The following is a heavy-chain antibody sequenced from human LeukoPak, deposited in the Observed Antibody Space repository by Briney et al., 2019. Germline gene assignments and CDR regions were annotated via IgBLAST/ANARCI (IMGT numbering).Heavy chain of an antibody. Sequence: PGRCLRLSCAASGFTFSSYDMHWVRQVPGKGLEWVAVIPFDGSNKYCAASVKGRFTISRDDSKNTLYLQMNSLRAEDTAVYYCARDIESGYFDYWGQGTLVTVSS. CDR2: IPFDGSNK. V-gene: IGHV3-33*01. J-gene: IGHJ4*02. D-gene: IGHD3-16*02. CDR3: ARDIESGYFDY. CDR1: GFTFSSYD.